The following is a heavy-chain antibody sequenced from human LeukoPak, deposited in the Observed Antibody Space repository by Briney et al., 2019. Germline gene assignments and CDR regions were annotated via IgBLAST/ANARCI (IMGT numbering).Heavy chain of an antibody. CDR1: GGSISSYY. J-gene: IGHJ4*02. Sequence: PSETLSLTCTVSGGSISSYYWSWIRQPPGKGLEWIGYIYYSGSTNYNPSLKSRVTTSVDTSKNQFSLKLSSVTAADTAVYYCASVDIVATIIDYWGQGTLVTVSS. D-gene: IGHD5-12*01. V-gene: IGHV4-59*01. CDR2: IYYSGST. CDR3: ASVDIVATIIDY.